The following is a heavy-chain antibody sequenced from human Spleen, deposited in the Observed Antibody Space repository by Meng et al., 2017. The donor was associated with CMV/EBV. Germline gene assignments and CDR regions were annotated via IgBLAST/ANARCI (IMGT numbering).Heavy chain of an antibody. CDR2: INPNNGAT. CDR3: AREVADPEGDYYYYGMDV. CDR1: GYPFNAFY. V-gene: IGHV1-2*02. Sequence: ASVKVSCKASGYPFNAFYMHWVRQAPGQGLEWMGRINPNNGATNYAQKFQGRVTITTDESTSTAYMELSSLRSEDTAVYYCAREVADPEGDYYYYGMDVWGQGTTVTVSS. D-gene: IGHD2-15*01. J-gene: IGHJ6*02.